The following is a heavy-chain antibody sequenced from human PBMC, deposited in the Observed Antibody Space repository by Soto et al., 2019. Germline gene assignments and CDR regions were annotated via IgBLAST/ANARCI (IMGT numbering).Heavy chain of an antibody. V-gene: IGHV1-2*02. D-gene: IGHD1-1*01. CDR1: GYTFTGYY. CDR2: INPNSGGT. CDR3: ARGRTGTTSYFDY. Sequence: ASVKVSRKASGYTFTGYYLHWVRQAPGQGLEWMGWINPNSGGTNYAQKFQGRVTMTRDTSISTAYMELSRLRSDDTAVYYCARGRTGTTSYFDYWGQGNLVTVSS. J-gene: IGHJ4*02.